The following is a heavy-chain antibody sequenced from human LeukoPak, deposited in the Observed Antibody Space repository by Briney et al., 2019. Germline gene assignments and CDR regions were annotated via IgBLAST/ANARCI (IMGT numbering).Heavy chain of an antibody. CDR2: TYYRSTWYY. Sequence: SQTLSLTCAISGDSVSSNSAAWTWIRQSPSRGLEWLGRTYYRSTWYYEYSVSVESRITINPETSKNQFSLQVNSVSPEDTAVYYCAREELGFVHWGQGTLVTVSS. CDR3: AREELGFVH. CDR1: GDSVSSNSAA. V-gene: IGHV6-1*01. D-gene: IGHD3-16*01. J-gene: IGHJ4*02.